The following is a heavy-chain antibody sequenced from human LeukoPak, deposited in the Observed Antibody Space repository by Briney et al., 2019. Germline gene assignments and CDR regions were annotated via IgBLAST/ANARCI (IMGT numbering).Heavy chain of an antibody. D-gene: IGHD4-17*01. V-gene: IGHV3-30*18. J-gene: IGHJ4*02. CDR1: GFTFSSYG. CDR2: ISYDGSNK. Sequence: GGSLRLSCAASGFTFSSYGMPWVRQAPGKGLEWVAVISYDGSNKYYADSVKGRFTISRDNSKNTLYLQMNSLRAEDTAVYYCAKNTVTQGTFDYWGQGTLVTVSS. CDR3: AKNTVTQGTFDY.